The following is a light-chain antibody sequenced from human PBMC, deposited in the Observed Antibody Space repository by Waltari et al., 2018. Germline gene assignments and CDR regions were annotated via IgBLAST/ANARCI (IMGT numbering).Light chain of an antibody. Sequence: QTVVTQEPSLSVSPGGTVTLTCALSSGSLSTTSYATWYQQTPGQAPHTLVYKANARSSGVPDRFSGSILGNTAALTITGAQADDESDYYCALYMGSGIWVSGGGTRLTVL. CDR1: SGSLSTTSY. CDR3: ALYMGSGIWV. J-gene: IGLJ3*02. CDR2: KAN. V-gene: IGLV8-61*01.